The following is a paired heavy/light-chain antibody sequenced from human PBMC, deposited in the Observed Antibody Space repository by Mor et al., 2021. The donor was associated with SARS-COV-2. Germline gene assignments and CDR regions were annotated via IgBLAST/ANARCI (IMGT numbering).Heavy chain of an antibody. D-gene: IGHD4-4*01. CDR3: ARARTETTFSALNYYDYYGMDV. Sequence: QVQLQQWGAGLLQPSETLSLTCAVYGGSFTGNHWSWIRQPPGKGLEWIGEINHSGSSNYNPSLKSRVTLSVDTSKNQFSLKLRSVTAADTAVYYCARARTETTFSALNYYDYYGMDVWGQGTTVTVSS. CDR2: INHSGSS. V-gene: IGHV4-34*01. J-gene: IGHJ6*02. CDR1: GGSFTGNH.
Light chain of an antibody. V-gene: IGKV3-15*01. Sequence: EIVMTQSPTTLSVSPGERATLSCRASQSVSSNLAWYQQKPGQAPRLLIYGASTRATGIPARFSGSGSGTEFTLTISSLQSEDFAVYYCQQYNNWLYTFGQGTKLEIK. J-gene: IGKJ2*01. CDR1: QSVSSN. CDR3: QQYNNWLYT. CDR2: GAS.